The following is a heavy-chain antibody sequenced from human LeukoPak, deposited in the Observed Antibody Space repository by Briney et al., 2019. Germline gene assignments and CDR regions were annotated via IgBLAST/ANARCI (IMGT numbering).Heavy chain of an antibody. Sequence: ASVKVSCKASGYTFTGYYIHWVRQAPGQGLEWMGWINSISGGTQYAQKFQGRVTMTSDTSISTAYMELSRLTPDDTAVYYCATNPYVTFYSMDVWDRGTTVTVSS. CDR3: ATNPYVTFYSMDV. CDR1: GYTFTGYY. CDR2: INSISGGT. D-gene: IGHD3-10*02. V-gene: IGHV1-2*02. J-gene: IGHJ6*02.